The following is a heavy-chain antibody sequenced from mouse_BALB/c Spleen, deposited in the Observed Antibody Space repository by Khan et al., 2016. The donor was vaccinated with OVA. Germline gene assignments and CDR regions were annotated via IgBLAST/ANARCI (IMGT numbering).Heavy chain of an antibody. V-gene: IGHV5-9*02. CDR2: ISSTGTYT. D-gene: IGHD2-10*01. CDR3: TRPSYNGNPWFTY. CDR1: GFAFNSYD. Sequence: EVELVESGGGLVKPGGSLKLSCEVSGFAFNSYDMSWVRQIPEKRLEWVATISSTGTYTYYPDSVKGRFTISRDTAMNTPYLQMSSLRSEDTALYYCTRPSYNGNPWFTYWGQETLVTVSA. J-gene: IGHJ3*01.